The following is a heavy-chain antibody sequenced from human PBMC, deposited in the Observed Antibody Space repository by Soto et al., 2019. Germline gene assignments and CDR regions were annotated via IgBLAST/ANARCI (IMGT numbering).Heavy chain of an antibody. CDR3: ARDMHAGFTHYFDP. CDR2: ISDTGTT. J-gene: IGHJ5*02. CDR1: GVSGRGGGRY. Sequence: PSEPMSLTCSVSGVSGRGGGRYWSWIRQPPGKGLEWIAYISDTGTTNYNPSLKSRVTISLDMSKNRVSLRLDSVTAADTAVYYCARDMHAGFTHYFDPWGQGTLVPGSS. D-gene: IGHD1-26*01. V-gene: IGHV4-61*08.